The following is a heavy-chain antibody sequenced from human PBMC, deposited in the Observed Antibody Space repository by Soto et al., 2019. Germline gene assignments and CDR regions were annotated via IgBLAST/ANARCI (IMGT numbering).Heavy chain of an antibody. Sequence: PGESLKISCKGSGYSFTSYWIGWVRQMPGKGLEWMGIIYPGDSDTRYSPSFQGQVTISADKSISTAYLQWSSLKASDTAMYYCASRYCSSTSCYTGAHYYYGMDVWGQGTTVTVSS. CDR3: ASRYCSSTSCYTGAHYYYGMDV. J-gene: IGHJ6*02. CDR1: GYSFTSYW. D-gene: IGHD2-2*02. V-gene: IGHV5-51*01. CDR2: IYPGDSDT.